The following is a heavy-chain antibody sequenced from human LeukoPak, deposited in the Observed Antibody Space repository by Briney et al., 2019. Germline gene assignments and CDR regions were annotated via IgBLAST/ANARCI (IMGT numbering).Heavy chain of an antibody. D-gene: IGHD2-8*01. J-gene: IGHJ4*02. CDR1: GYTFTSYG. V-gene: IGHV1-18*01. Sequence: RASVTVSCKASGYTFTSYGITWVRQAPGQGLEWMGWISTYNGNTNYAQILQGRVTMTTDTSTSTAYMELRSLRSDDTAVYYCARDEGGYCTNGVCLPRNYWGQGTLVTVFS. CDR3: ARDEGGYCTNGVCLPRNY. CDR2: ISTYNGNT.